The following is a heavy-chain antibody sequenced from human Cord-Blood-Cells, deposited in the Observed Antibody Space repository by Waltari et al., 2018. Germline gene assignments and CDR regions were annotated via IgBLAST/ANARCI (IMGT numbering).Heavy chain of an antibody. Sequence: QLQLQESGPGLGKHSETLSLTCPVSGGSISSSSYYWGWISPPPGKGLEWIGSIHYSESTYYNPSLKSRVTISVDTSKNQFSLKLSSVTAADTAVYYCARHIRFLEWLGMNFDYWGQGTLVTVSS. D-gene: IGHD3-3*01. CDR3: ARHIRFLEWLGMNFDY. V-gene: IGHV4-39*01. CDR2: IHYSEST. J-gene: IGHJ4*02. CDR1: GGSISSSSYY.